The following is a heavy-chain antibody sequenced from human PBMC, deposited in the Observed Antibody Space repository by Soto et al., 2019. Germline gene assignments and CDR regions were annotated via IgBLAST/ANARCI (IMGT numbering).Heavy chain of an antibody. CDR1: GFTFSSYG. J-gene: IGHJ4*02. V-gene: IGHV3-30*03. CDR3: ARDYLGFGSSCLLFDY. D-gene: IGHD6-13*01. Sequence: PGGSLRLSCAASGFTFSSYGMHWVRQAPGNGLEWVAVISYDGSNKYYADSVKGRFTISRDNSKNTLYLQMNSLRAEDTAVYYCARDYLGFGSSCLLFDYWGQGTLVTVSS. CDR2: ISYDGSNK.